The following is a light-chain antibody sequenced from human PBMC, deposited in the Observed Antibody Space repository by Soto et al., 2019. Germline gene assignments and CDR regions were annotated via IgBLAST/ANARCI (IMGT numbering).Light chain of an antibody. CDR2: GNT. CDR1: SSNIGAGYD. Sequence: QAVVTQPPSVSGAPGQRVTISCTESSSNIGAGYDVHWYQQLPGTAPKLLIYGNTNRPSGVPDRFSGSKSGTSASLAITGLQAEDEADYYCQSYDNSLSGSYVFGTGTKLTVL. V-gene: IGLV1-40*01. J-gene: IGLJ1*01. CDR3: QSYDNSLSGSYV.